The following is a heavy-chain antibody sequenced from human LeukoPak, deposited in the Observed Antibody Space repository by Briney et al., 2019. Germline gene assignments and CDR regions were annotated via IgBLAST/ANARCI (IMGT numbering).Heavy chain of an antibody. V-gene: IGHV4-38-2*02. CDR1: GYSISGGYY. J-gene: IGHJ4*02. D-gene: IGHD1-26*01. CDR3: ARGKSRGSHIDY. Sequence: SETLSLTCTVSGYSISGGYYWGWIRQPPGQGLEWIGSFYDSGNTYYNPSLKSRVTISVDTSKSQFSLKVRSVTAADTAVYFCARGKSRGSHIDYWGQGTLVTVSS. CDR2: FYDSGNT.